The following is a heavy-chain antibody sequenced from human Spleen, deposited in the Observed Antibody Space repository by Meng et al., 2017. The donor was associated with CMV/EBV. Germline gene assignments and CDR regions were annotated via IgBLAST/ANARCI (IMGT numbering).Heavy chain of an antibody. Sequence: SVKVSCKASGGTFSSYAISWVRQAPGQGLEWMGGIIPIFGTANYAQKFQGRVTITTDESTSTAYMEVSSLKSEDTAVYYCATAFFDSYYYGMDVWGQGTTVTVSS. J-gene: IGHJ6*02. V-gene: IGHV1-69*05. CDR1: GGTFSSYA. CDR3: ATAFFDSYYYGMDV. D-gene: IGHD2-21*01. CDR2: IIPIFGTA.